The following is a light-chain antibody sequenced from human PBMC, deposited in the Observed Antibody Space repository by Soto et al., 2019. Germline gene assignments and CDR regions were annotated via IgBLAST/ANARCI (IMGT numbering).Light chain of an antibody. CDR3: QQRTNWALT. V-gene: IGKV3-11*01. CDR2: DAS. CDR1: QSVTTF. J-gene: IGKJ4*01. Sequence: IVMTQSPATLSVSPGERATLSRRASQSVTTFLAWYQQKPDQAPRLLIYDASTRATGIPARFSGSGSGTDFTLTISSLEPEDFAVYYCQQRTNWALTFGGGTKVDIK.